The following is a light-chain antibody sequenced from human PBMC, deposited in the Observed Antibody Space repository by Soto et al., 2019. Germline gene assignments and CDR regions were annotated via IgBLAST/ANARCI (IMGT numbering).Light chain of an antibody. J-gene: IGLJ2*01. Sequence: QSALTQPRSVSGSPGQSVTISCTGTSSDVGGYDYVSWHQQHPGKAPKLIIYDVTKRPSGVPDRFSGSKSGNTASLIISGLQADDEADYYCCSYAGTSTVFGGGTKLTVL. CDR2: DVT. V-gene: IGLV2-11*01. CDR1: SSDVGGYDY. CDR3: CSYAGTSTV.